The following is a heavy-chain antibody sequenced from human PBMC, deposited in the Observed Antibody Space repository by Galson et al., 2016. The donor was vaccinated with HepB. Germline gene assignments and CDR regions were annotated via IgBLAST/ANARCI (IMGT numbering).Heavy chain of an antibody. CDR2: IGGSGSST. J-gene: IGHJ6*02. Sequence: SLRLSCAASGFTFSSFAMSWVRQAPGKGLEWVSVIGGSGSSTYYADSVKGRFTISRDNSKSTLYLEMNSLRAEDTAVYYCAKAVTRNTIFGVVTGKEGAHYGMDVWGQGTTVTVSS. CDR3: AKAVTRNTIFGVVTGKEGAHYGMDV. CDR1: GFTFSSFA. V-gene: IGHV3-23*01. D-gene: IGHD3-3*01.